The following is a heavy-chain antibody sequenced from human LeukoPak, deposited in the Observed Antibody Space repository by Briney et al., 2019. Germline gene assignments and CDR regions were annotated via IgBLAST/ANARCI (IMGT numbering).Heavy chain of an antibody. Sequence: SQTLSLTCAISGDSVSSNSAAWNWIRRSPSRGLEWLGRTYYRSKWYNDYAVSVKSRITINPATTKNQFTLQLISATAAATALYYCARETSVTYYYDSSGYNPFDYWGQRTLVTVSS. V-gene: IGHV6-1*01. CDR2: TYYRSKWYN. CDR3: ARETSVTYYYDSSGYNPFDY. CDR1: GDSVSSNSAA. J-gene: IGHJ4*02. D-gene: IGHD3-22*01.